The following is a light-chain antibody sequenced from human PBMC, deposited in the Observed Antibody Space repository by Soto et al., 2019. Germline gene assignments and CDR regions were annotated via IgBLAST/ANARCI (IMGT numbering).Light chain of an antibody. CDR1: QSVTSGY. V-gene: IGKV3-20*01. J-gene: IGKJ5*01. CDR3: QHYSSSPPAIT. CDR2: GAS. Sequence: EIVLTQSPGTLSLSPGERATLSCRASQSVTSGYLAWYQQQPNQAPRLLIYGASYRATGIPDRFSGGGSGTDFTLTISRLEPEGFAVYYCQHYSSSPPAITFGQGTRLEIK.